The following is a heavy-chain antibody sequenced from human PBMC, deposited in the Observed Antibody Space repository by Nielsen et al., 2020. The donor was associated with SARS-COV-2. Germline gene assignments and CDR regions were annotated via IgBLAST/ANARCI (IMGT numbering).Heavy chain of an antibody. CDR1: GYTFNRFD. Sequence: ASVKVSCKASGYTFNRFDINCVRQAPGQGLEWMGWINPNSGGTNYAQKFQGRVTMTRDTSISTAYMELGRLRSDDTAVYYCARSYSSGWYWFDPWGQGTLVTVSS. V-gene: IGHV1-2*02. CDR3: ARSYSSGWYWFDP. J-gene: IGHJ5*02. CDR2: INPNSGGT. D-gene: IGHD6-19*01.